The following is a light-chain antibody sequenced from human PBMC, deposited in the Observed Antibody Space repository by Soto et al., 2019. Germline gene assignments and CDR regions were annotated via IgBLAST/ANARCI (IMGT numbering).Light chain of an antibody. CDR3: QQYSTLPHT. CDR2: GVS. Sequence: NVLTQSPGTLSVSPGERATLSCRASQGVTNSFFAWYQQKPGQAPRLLIYGVSSRAAGIPDRFSGSGSGTDFTLTISRLEPEDLVVYYCQQYSTLPHTFGQGTKLEVK. V-gene: IGKV3-20*01. CDR1: QGVTNSF. J-gene: IGKJ2*01.